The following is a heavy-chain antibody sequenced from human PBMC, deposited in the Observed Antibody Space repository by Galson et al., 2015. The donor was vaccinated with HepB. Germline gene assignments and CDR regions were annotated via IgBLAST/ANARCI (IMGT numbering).Heavy chain of an antibody. J-gene: IGHJ2*01. Sequence: SETLSLTCTASGGSISSSSYYWGWIRQPPGKGLEWIGSIYYSGSTYYNPSLKSRVTISVDTSKNQFSLKLSSVTAADTAVYYCARLEVEPLKLRRIHWYFDLWGRGTLVTVSS. CDR2: IYYSGST. CDR1: GGSISSSSYY. D-gene: IGHD1-7*01. V-gene: IGHV4-39*01. CDR3: ARLEVEPLKLRRIHWYFDL.